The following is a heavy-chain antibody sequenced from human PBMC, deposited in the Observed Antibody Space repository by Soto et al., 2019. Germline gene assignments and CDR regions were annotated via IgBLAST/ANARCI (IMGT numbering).Heavy chain of an antibody. Sequence: GSLRLSCVASGFTFSSYGMHWVRQAPGKGLEWVAGIWYDGSQKYYADSVAGRFTISRDNSQNTLSVQMSSLRGEDTAVYYCVRGLVGLFHLDYWGQGTLVTVSS. J-gene: IGHJ4*02. CDR2: IWYDGSQK. V-gene: IGHV3-33*01. D-gene: IGHD2-8*02. CDR3: VRGLVGLFHLDY. CDR1: GFTFSSYG.